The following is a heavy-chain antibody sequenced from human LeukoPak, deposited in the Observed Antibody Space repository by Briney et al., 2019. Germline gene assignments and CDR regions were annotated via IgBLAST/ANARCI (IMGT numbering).Heavy chain of an antibody. D-gene: IGHD2-2*01. V-gene: IGHV4-4*02. CDR2: IYHSGST. Sequence: SGTLSLTCAVSGGSISSSNWWSWVRQPPGKGLDWIGAIYHSGSTNYNPSLKSRVTISVDKSKNQFSLKLSSVTAADTAVYYCARGNVPGYCSSTSCYYYYMDVWGKGTTVTVSS. CDR3: ARGNVPGYCSSTSCYYYYMDV. J-gene: IGHJ6*03. CDR1: GGSISSSNW.